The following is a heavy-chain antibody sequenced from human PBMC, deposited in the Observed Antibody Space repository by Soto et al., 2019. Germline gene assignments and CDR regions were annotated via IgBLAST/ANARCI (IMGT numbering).Heavy chain of an antibody. Sequence: GGSLRLSCAASGFTFSSYAMSWVRQAPGKGLEWVSAISGSGGSTYYADSVKGRFTISRDNSKNTLYLQMNSLRAEDTAVYYCATIAPRPKIDDWSDLDYYYYMDVWGNGTTVTVSS. J-gene: IGHJ6*03. D-gene: IGHD2-21*01. V-gene: IGHV3-23*01. CDR3: ATIAPRPKIDDWSDLDYYYYMDV. CDR2: ISGSGGST. CDR1: GFTFSSYA.